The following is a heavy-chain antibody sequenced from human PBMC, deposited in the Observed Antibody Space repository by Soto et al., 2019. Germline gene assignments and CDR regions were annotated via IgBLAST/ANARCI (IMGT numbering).Heavy chain of an antibody. CDR2: VYYTGTT. Sequence: SETLSLTCTVSGGSIDSYYWTWIRQPPGKGLEWIGYVYYTGTTTYSPSLKSRVTISVDTSMNQISLKLSSVTAADTAFYYKYYDSSGYYRSPAYWRQGTLVTVSS. D-gene: IGHD3-22*01. CDR1: GGSIDSYY. J-gene: IGHJ4*02. CDR3: YYDSSGYYRSPAY. V-gene: IGHV4-59*08.